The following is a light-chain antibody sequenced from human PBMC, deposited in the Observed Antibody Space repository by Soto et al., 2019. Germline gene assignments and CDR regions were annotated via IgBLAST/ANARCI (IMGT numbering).Light chain of an antibody. CDR1: SSDVGGYNY. CDR2: EVS. V-gene: IGLV2-14*01. CDR3: SSYTGTGTLVV. J-gene: IGLJ2*01. Sequence: QSALTQPASVSGAPGQSITISCTGTSSDVGGYNYVSWYQQHTGKAPKLMIYEVSNRPSGVSNRFSGSKSGNTASLTISWLQAEDEADYSCSSYTGTGTLVVFGGGTTVTVL.